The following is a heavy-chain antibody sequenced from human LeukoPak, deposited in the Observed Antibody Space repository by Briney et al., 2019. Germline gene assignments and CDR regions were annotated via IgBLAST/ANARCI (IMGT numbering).Heavy chain of an antibody. CDR1: GGSFSGYY. Sequence: PSETLSLTCAVYGGSFSGYYWSWIRQPPGKGLEWIGEINHSGSTNYNPSLKSRVTISVDTSKNQFSLKLSSVTAADTAVYYCAIRTVGDYGDYCFDYWGQGTLVTVSS. D-gene: IGHD4-17*01. CDR3: AIRTVGDYGDYCFDY. J-gene: IGHJ4*02. CDR2: INHSGST. V-gene: IGHV4-34*01.